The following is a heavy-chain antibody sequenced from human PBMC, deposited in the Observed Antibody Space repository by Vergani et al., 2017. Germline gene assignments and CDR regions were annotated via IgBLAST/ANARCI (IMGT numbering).Heavy chain of an antibody. J-gene: IGHJ4*02. D-gene: IGHD3-16*01. CDR1: GFTLRNYD. CDR3: AKHFRGWGIDY. CDR2: IQFDGSNQ. Sequence: QVQLAESGGGVVQRGGSLRLSCATSGFTLRNYDMQWIRQGPGKGLEFVAFIQFDGSNQYYADSVKGRFTLSRDFSKNTLYLQMNSLGTDDTATYYCAKHFRGWGIDYWGQGTQVIVSS. V-gene: IGHV3-30*02.